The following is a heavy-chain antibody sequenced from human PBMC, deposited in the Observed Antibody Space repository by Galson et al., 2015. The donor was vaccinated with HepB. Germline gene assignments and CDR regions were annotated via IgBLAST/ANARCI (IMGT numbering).Heavy chain of an antibody. J-gene: IGHJ4*02. CDR3: ARDSIDIVVVPAAMGDY. CDR2: ISYDGNNK. V-gene: IGHV3-30-3*01. Sequence: SLRLSCAASGLIFSDYAMHWVRQAPGKGLEWVALISYDGNNKYYADSVKGRFTISRDNSKNTLYLQMNSLRPEDTAFYYCARDSIDIVVVPAAMGDYWGQGTLVTVSS. D-gene: IGHD2-2*01. CDR1: GLIFSDYA.